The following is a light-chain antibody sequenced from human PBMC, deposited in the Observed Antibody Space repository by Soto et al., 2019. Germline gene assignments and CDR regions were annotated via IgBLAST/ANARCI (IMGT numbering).Light chain of an antibody. CDR3: QSYDSSLSRV. CDR2: GNS. CDR1: SSNIGAGYD. V-gene: IGLV1-40*01. Sequence: QSVLTQPPSVSGAPGQRVTISCTGSSSNIGAGYDVHWYQQLPGTAPKLLIYGNSNRPSGVPDRFSGSKSGTSASLAITGLQAEDEADYYCQSYDSSLSRVFVTGTKVTVL. J-gene: IGLJ1*01.